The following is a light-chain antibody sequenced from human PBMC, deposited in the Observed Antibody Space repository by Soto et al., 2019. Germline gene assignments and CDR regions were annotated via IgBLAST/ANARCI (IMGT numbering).Light chain of an antibody. V-gene: IGKV1-39*01. CDR2: GAS. CDR1: QTISIF. J-gene: IGKJ4*01. CDR3: QQSYSTPLT. Sequence: DIQMTQSPSSLSASVGDRVTITCRASQTISIFLNWYQQKPGKAPKLLIYGASTLQGGVPSRSSGSGSGTDFTLTISSLQPEDFATYYCQQSYSTPLTFGGGTKVDIK.